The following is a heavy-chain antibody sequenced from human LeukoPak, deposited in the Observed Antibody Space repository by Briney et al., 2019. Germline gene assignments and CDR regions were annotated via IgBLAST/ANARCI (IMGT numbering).Heavy chain of an antibody. Sequence: GGSLRLSCAASGFTFSSYAMSWVRQAPGKGLEWVSAISGSGGSTYYADSVKGRFTISRDNSKNTLYLQMNSLRAEDTAVYYCAKVVWAAGGDFWSGYYTASYFDYWGQGTLVTVSS. CDR3: AKVVWAAGGDFWSGYYTASYFDY. J-gene: IGHJ4*02. D-gene: IGHD3-3*01. CDR1: GFTFSSYA. CDR2: ISGSGGST. V-gene: IGHV3-23*01.